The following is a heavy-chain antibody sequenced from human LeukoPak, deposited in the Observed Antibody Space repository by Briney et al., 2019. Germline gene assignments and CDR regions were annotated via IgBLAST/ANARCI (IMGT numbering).Heavy chain of an antibody. D-gene: IGHD2-2*01. CDR1: GFTFSSYA. J-gene: IGHJ4*02. V-gene: IGHV3-23*01. CDR2: LSGSGDST. Sequence: TGGSLRLSCAASGFTFSSYAMSRVRQAPGKGLEWVSTLSGSGDSTYYADSVKGRFTISRDNSKTTLHLQINSVRAEDTAVYSCAKGGSGVSSAAINYWGQGPLVSVS. CDR3: AKGGSGVSSAAINY.